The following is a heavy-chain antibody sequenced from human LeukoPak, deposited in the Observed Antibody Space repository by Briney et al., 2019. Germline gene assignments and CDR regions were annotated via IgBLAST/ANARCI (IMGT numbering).Heavy chain of an antibody. V-gene: IGHV1-2*02. Sequence: ASVKVSCKASGYTFTCYYMHWVRQAPGQGVEWMGWSNPNSGGTNYAQKFQGRVTMTRDTSISTAYMELSRLRSDDTAVYYCARDRGSLVEMATGAFYYFDYWGQGTLVTVSS. CDR3: ARDRGSLVEMATGAFYYFDY. D-gene: IGHD5-24*01. CDR2: SNPNSGGT. CDR1: GYTFTCYY. J-gene: IGHJ4*02.